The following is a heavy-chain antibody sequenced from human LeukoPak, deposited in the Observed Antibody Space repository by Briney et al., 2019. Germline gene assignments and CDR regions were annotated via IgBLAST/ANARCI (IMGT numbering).Heavy chain of an antibody. D-gene: IGHD1-26*01. CDR3: ASKNGSY. V-gene: IGHV3-74*01. CDR1: GFTFSNTW. Sequence: GGSLRLSCAASGFTFSNTWMHWVRQTPGKGLVWVSRINSDGSSTSYADSVKGRFTISRDNAKNTLYLQINSLRAEDTAVYYCASKNGSYWGQGTLVTVSS. CDR2: INSDGSST. J-gene: IGHJ4*02.